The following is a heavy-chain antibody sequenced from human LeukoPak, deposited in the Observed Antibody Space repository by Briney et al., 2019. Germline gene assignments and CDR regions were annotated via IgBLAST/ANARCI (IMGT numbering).Heavy chain of an antibody. CDR3: AKDHPTSDAFDI. V-gene: IGHV3-30*02. D-gene: IGHD5-24*01. J-gene: IGHJ3*02. CDR1: GFTFSSYG. Sequence: GGSLRLSCAASGFTFSSYGMHWVRQAPGKGLEWVAFIRYDGRNKYYADSVKGRFTISRDNSKNTLYLQMNSLRAEDTAVYYCAKDHPTSDAFDIWGQGTMVTVSS. CDR2: IRYDGRNK.